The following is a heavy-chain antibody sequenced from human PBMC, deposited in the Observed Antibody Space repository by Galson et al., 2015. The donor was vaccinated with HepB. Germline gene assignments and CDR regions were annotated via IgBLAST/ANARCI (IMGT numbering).Heavy chain of an antibody. CDR1: GFTFSTYS. Sequence: SLRLSCAASGFTFSTYSMHWVRQAPGKGREWVSFISRDGSNKTYAASVRGRFPIPRDNSKNTLYLQLNNLRVEDTAVYYCARGSSMGRSIIIRSSEYFHYWGQGTQVTVSS. D-gene: IGHD3-3*02. V-gene: IGHV3-30*04. CDR2: ISRDGSNK. J-gene: IGHJ1*01. CDR3: ARGSSMGRSIIIRSSEYFHY.